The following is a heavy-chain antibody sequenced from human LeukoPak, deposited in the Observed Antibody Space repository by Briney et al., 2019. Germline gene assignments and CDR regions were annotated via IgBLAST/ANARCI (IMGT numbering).Heavy chain of an antibody. CDR2: ISYDGRNK. CDR3: ARAGIVYSSSSRFDP. V-gene: IGHV3-30*03. J-gene: IGHJ5*02. Sequence: GGSLRLSCAASGFTFSSYGMHWVRQAPGKGLEWVAVISYDGRNKYYADSVKGRFTISRDNSKNTLYLQMNSLRVEDTAVYYCARAGIVYSSSSRFDPWGQGTLVTVSS. D-gene: IGHD6-6*01. CDR1: GFTFSSYG.